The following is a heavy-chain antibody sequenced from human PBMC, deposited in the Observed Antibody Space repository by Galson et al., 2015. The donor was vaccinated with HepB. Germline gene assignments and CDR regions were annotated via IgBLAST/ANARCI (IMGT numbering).Heavy chain of an antibody. D-gene: IGHD4-17*01. CDR3: ARSSLHDYGDYGAFDI. CDR2: IDWDDDK. Sequence: PALVKPTQTLTLTCTFSGFSLSTSGMRVSWIRQPPGKALEWLARIDWDDDKFYSTSLKTRLTISKDTSKNQVVLTMTNMDPVDTATYYCARSSLHDYGDYGAFDIWGQGTMVTVSS. J-gene: IGHJ3*02. V-gene: IGHV2-70*04. CDR1: GFSLSTSGMR.